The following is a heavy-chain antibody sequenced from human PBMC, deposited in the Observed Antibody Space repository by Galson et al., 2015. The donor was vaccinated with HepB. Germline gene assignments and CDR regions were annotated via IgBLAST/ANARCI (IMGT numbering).Heavy chain of an antibody. CDR1: GGSFSNFA. CDR2: IVPTFGRA. J-gene: IGHJ4*02. V-gene: IGHV1-69*13. D-gene: IGHD5-24*01. Sequence: SVKVSCKASGGSFSNFAFSWVRQAPGQGLEWMGGIVPTFGRAKYAQKFQDRIIITADESTNTVYMELPSLRSEDTAVFYCARWGGGIRHDYNFWGPFDFWGQGTLITVSS. CDR3: ARWGGGIRHDYNFWGPFDF.